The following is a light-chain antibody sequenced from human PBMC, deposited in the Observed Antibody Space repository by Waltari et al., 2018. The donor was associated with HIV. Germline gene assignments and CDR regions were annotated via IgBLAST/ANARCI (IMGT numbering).Light chain of an antibody. J-gene: IGKJ3*01. CDR2: GAS. CDR1: QSVLSNY. V-gene: IGKV3-20*01. CDR3: QQYGGSPGFT. Sequence: ENGLTQSPGILSVSPGARGTLSCRASQSVLSNYLAWYQQKPGQAPRLLIFGASSRATGIPDRFIGSGSGTDFTLTISRLEPEDFAVYYCQQYGGSPGFTFGPGTKVDIK.